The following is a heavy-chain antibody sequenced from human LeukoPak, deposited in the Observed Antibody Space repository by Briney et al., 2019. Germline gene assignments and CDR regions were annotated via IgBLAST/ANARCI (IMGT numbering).Heavy chain of an antibody. J-gene: IGHJ3*02. Sequence: PGGSLRLSCAASGITFSSYAMSWVRQAPGQGLEWVSAISGSAVTTYYADSVKGRFTISRDNSKNTLYLQMNSLRAEDTAVYYCARDPARGSYTDAFDIWGQGTMVTVSS. CDR3: ARDPARGSYTDAFDI. V-gene: IGHV3-23*01. CDR2: ISGSAVTT. CDR1: GITFSSYA. D-gene: IGHD1-26*01.